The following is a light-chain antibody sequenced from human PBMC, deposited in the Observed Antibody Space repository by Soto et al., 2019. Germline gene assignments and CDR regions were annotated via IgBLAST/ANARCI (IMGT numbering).Light chain of an antibody. CDR3: SSFTSTSTL. J-gene: IGLJ2*01. Sequence: QSAPTQPASVSGSPGQSITISCTGASSDIGGSNYVSWYQQHPGKAPKLMLYDVNNRPSGVSNRFSGSKSGNTASLTISGLQAEDEADYYCSSFTSTSTLFGGGTKLTVL. CDR2: DVN. V-gene: IGLV2-14*03. CDR1: SSDIGGSNY.